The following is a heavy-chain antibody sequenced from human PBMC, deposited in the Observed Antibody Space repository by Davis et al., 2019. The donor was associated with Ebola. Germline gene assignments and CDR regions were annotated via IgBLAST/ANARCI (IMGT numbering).Heavy chain of an antibody. CDR1: GYTFTSYD. V-gene: IGHV1-8*02. CDR2: MNPNSGNT. J-gene: IGHJ5*02. Sequence: ASVKVSCKASGYTFTSYDINWVRQATGQGLEWMGWMNPNSGNTGYAQKFQGRVTMTRNTSISTAYMELSSLRSEDTAVYYCSRRIAARPNWFDPWGQGTLVTVSS. CDR3: SRRIAARPNWFDP. D-gene: IGHD6-6*01.